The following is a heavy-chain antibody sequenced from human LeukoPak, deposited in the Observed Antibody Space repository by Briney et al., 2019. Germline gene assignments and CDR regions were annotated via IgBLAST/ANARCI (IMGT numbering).Heavy chain of an antibody. D-gene: IGHD4-23*01. J-gene: IGHJ4*02. CDR1: GFTVSSNY. CDR2: TYSGGST. V-gene: IGHV3-53*01. Sequence: GGSLRLSCAASGFTVSSNYMSWVRQAPGKGLEWVSVTYSGGSTYYADSVKGRFTISRDNSKNTLYLQMNSLRAEDTAVYYCARGLRWAQFDYWGQGTLVTVSS. CDR3: ARGLRWAQFDY.